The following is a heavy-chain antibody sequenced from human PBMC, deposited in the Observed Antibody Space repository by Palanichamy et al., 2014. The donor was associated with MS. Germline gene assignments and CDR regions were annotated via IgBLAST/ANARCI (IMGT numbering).Heavy chain of an antibody. D-gene: IGHD3-3*01. CDR2: ISSSGDMV. CDR3: TKDSLTSGLI. Sequence: EVQLVESGGGLVQPGGSPRLSCAASGFTFSGYEMNWVRQAPGKGLEWVSYISSSGDMVFYADSVKGRFTISRDNAKKSLFMQMNSLRVEDTAIYYCTKDSLTSGLIWGQGTMVTVSS. V-gene: IGHV3-48*03. J-gene: IGHJ3*02. CDR1: GFTFSGYE.